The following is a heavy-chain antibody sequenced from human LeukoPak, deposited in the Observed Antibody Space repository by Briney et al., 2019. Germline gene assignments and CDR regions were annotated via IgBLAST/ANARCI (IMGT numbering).Heavy chain of an antibody. J-gene: IGHJ4*02. CDR2: ISWNGGSR. Sequence: GGSLRLSCAASGFTFDDYAMHWVRQAPGKGLEWVSSISWNGGSRGYADSVKGRFTISRDNAKNSLYLQMNSLRNEDTALYYGAKDNGSVDTAMAPLDCGAQGPLATVSS. CDR1: GFTFDDYA. D-gene: IGHD5-18*01. CDR3: AKDNGSVDTAMAPLDC. V-gene: IGHV3-9*01.